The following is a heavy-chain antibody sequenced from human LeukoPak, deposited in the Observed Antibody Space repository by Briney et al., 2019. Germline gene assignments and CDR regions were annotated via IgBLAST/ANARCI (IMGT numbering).Heavy chain of an antibody. V-gene: IGHV4-34*01. CDR3: ARPHRNIFFGVVMPYSYYFDY. J-gene: IGHJ4*02. CDR1: GGSFSGYY. CDR2: INHSGST. D-gene: IGHD3-3*01. Sequence: SETLSLTCAVYGGSFSGYYWSWIRQPPGKGLEWIGEINHSGSTNYNPSLKSRVTISVDTSKNQFSLKLSSVTAADTAVYYCARPHRNIFFGVVMPYSYYFDYWGQGTLVTVSS.